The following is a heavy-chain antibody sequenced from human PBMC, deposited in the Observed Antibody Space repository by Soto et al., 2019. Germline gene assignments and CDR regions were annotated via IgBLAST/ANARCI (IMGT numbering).Heavy chain of an antibody. J-gene: IGHJ6*02. CDR3: ARSRTYYYDSSGYWVGMDV. D-gene: IGHD3-22*01. CDR1: GYSFSNYC. V-gene: IGHV5-51*01. CDR2: IYPDDSDT. Sequence: GESLKISCKGSGYSFSNYCIAWVRQMPGKGLEYMGIIYPDDSDTKYSPSFQGQVSISADKSISTAYLQWSSLKASDTAMYYCARSRTYYYDSSGYWVGMDVWGQGTTVTVSS.